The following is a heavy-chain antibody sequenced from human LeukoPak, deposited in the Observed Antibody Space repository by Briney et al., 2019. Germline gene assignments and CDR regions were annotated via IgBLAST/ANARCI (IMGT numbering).Heavy chain of an antibody. V-gene: IGHV4-59*01. J-gene: IGHJ3*02. CDR1: GGSISSYY. Sequence: SETLSLTCTVSGGSISSYYWSWIRQPPGKGLEWIGYIYYSGSTNYNPSLKSRVTISVDTSKNQFSLKLSSVTAADMAVYYCARVLWFGDAFDIWGQGTMVTVSS. CDR2: IYYSGST. CDR3: ARVLWFGDAFDI. D-gene: IGHD3-10*01.